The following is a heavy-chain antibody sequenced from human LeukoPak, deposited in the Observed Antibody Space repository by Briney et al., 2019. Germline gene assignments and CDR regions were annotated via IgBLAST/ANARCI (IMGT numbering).Heavy chain of an antibody. J-gene: IGHJ4*02. Sequence: SETLSLTCTVSGYSISSGYYWGWIRQPPGKGLEWIGSIYHSGSTYYNPSLKSRVTISVDTSKNQLSLKLSSVTAADTAVYYCARDLLRYFDWLTPFDYWGQGTLVTVSS. V-gene: IGHV4-38-2*02. CDR1: GYSISSGYY. D-gene: IGHD3-9*01. CDR3: ARDLLRYFDWLTPFDY. CDR2: IYHSGST.